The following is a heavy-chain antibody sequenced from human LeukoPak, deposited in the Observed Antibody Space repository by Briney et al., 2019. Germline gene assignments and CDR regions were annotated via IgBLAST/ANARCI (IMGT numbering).Heavy chain of an antibody. D-gene: IGHD3-16*02. J-gene: IGHJ4*02. CDR1: GFTFSSYW. CDR3: ARAGSYRFDY. Sequence: QPGRSLRLSCGVSGFTFSSYWLHWVRQAPGMGLEWLSRINSDGSRTDYADSVKGRFTISRDNAKNTLYLRMSSLRDEDTALYFCARAGSYRFDYWGQGTLVTVSS. CDR2: INSDGSRT. V-gene: IGHV3-74*01.